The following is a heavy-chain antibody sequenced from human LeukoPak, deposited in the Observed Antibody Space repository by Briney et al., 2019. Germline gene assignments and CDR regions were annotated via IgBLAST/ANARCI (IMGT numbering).Heavy chain of an antibody. V-gene: IGHV3-21*01. CDR1: GFTFSSYR. CDR2: ISSSSSYI. CDR3: ARDGYSGYESDY. D-gene: IGHD5-12*01. J-gene: IGHJ4*02. Sequence: EPGGSLRLSCAASGFTFSSYRMNWVRQAPGKGLEWVSSISSSSSYIYYADSVKGRFTISRDNAKNSLYLQMNSLRAEDTAVYFCARDGYSGYESDYWGQGTQVTVSS.